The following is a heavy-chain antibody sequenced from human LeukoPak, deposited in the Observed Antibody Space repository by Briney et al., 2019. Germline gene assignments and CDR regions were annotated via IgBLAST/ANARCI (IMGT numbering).Heavy chain of an antibody. J-gene: IGHJ5*02. CDR1: GGSFSVYC. D-gene: IGHD2-2*01. CDR2: INHSGST. V-gene: IGHV4-34*01. Sequence: PSETLSLTCAVYGGSFSVYCWSWIRQPPGKGLEWIGEINHSGSTNYNPSLKSRVTISVDTSKNQFSLKLSSVTAADTAVYYCARGGIVVVPAAIPHNWFDPWGQGTLVTVSS. CDR3: ARGGIVVVPAAIPHNWFDP.